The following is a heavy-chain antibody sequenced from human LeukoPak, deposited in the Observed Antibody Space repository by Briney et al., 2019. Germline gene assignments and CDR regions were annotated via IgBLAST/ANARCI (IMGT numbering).Heavy chain of an antibody. V-gene: IGHV1-18*01. D-gene: IGHD3-22*01. Sequence: GASVKVSCKASGYTFTSYGISWVRQAPGQGLEWMGWISAYNGNTNYAQKLQGRVSMTRSTSITTAYMELSSLRSEDTAVYYCALSLAYYNASGYYPFDYWGQGTLVAVSS. CDR3: ALSLAYYNASGYYPFDY. CDR2: ISAYNGNT. J-gene: IGHJ4*02. CDR1: GYTFTSYG.